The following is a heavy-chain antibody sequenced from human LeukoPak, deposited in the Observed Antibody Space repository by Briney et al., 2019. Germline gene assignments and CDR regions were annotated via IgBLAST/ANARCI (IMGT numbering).Heavy chain of an antibody. D-gene: IGHD5-18*01. CDR3: ARARGYSYGSSYWYYYMDV. V-gene: IGHV1-2*02. J-gene: IGHJ6*03. CDR2: INPESGGT. CDR1: GYTFTGYY. Sequence: ASVKVSCKASGYTFTGYYMHWVRQAPGQGLEWMGWINPESGGTNYAQKFQGRVTMTRDTSISTGYMELSRLRSDDTAVYYCARARGYSYGSSYWYYYMDVWGKGTTVTVPS.